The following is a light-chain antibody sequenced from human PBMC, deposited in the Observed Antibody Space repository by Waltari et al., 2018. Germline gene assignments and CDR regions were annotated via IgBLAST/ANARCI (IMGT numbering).Light chain of an antibody. CDR3: MQNIQLPT. J-gene: IGKJ1*01. CDR1: QSLLHSDGRAR. V-gene: IGKV2D-29*02. Sequence: EIVMTQAPLSLSVTPGQPASMSCKSSQSLLHSDGRARLYWYLQKPGQSPQLLISEVSNRFTGVTERFSGSGSGTDVTLKISRVEAGDFGVYFCMQNIQLPTFGQGTKVEIE. CDR2: EVS.